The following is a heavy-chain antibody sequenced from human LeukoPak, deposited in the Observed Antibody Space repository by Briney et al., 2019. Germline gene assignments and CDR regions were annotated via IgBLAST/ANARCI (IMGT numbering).Heavy chain of an antibody. CDR2: MNPNSGNT. V-gene: IGHV1-8*01. CDR3: ARGRDYDFWSGYPYYYYYMDV. Sequence: ASVKVSCKASGYTFTSYDINWVRQATGQGLEWMGWMNPNSGNTGYAQKFQGRVTMTRNTSISTAYMELSSLRSEDTAVYYCARGRDYDFWSGYPYYYYYMDVWGKGTTVTVSS. CDR1: GYTFTSYD. J-gene: IGHJ6*03. D-gene: IGHD3-3*01.